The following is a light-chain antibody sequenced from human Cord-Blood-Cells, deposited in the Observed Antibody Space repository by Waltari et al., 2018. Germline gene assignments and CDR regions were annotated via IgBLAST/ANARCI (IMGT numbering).Light chain of an antibody. J-gene: IGKJ1*01. CDR2: GAS. CDR3: QQYNNWPPWT. Sequence: EIVMTQSPATLSVSPGERATLSFRASQSVSGNLAWYHQKPGQAPRLLIYGASTRATGIPARFSGSGSGTEFTLTNSSLQSEDFAVYYCQQYNNWPPWTFGQGTKVEIK. CDR1: QSVSGN. V-gene: IGKV3-15*01.